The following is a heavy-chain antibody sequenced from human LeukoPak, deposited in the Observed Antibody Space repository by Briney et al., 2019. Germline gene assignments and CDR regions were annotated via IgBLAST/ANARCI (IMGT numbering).Heavy chain of an antibody. Sequence: DTVKVSCKASGYTFTSYGSSWVRQAPGQGLEWMGWISVYKGNTNYAQKLQGRVTMTTDTSTSTAYMELRSLRSDDTAVYYCALEAGDYWGQGTLVTVSS. D-gene: IGHD6-13*01. CDR2: ISVYKGNT. CDR1: GYTFTSYG. CDR3: ALEAGDY. V-gene: IGHV1-18*01. J-gene: IGHJ4*02.